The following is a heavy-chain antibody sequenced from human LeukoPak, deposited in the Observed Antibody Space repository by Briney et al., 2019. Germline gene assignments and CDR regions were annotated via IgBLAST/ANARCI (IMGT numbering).Heavy chain of an antibody. CDR2: INHSGST. V-gene: IGHV4-34*01. CDR1: GGSFSGYY. D-gene: IGHD5-18*01. CDR3: ARARYSYGYYFDY. Sequence: SETLSLTCAVYGGSFSGYYWSWIRQPPGKGLEWIGEINHSGSTNYNPSLKSRVTISVDTSKNQFSLKLSSVTAADTAVYYCARARYSYGYYFDYWGQGTLVTVSS. J-gene: IGHJ4*02.